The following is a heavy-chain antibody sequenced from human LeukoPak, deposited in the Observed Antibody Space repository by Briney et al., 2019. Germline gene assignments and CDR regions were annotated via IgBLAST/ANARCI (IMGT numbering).Heavy chain of an antibody. V-gene: IGHV3-53*04. CDR3: ARDQEMATIYGTYYYYGMDV. CDR2: IYSRGST. D-gene: IGHD5-24*01. J-gene: IGHJ6*02. Sequence: PGGSLRLSCAASGFTVSSNYMSWVRQAPGKGLEWVSVIYSRGSTYYADSVKGRFTISRHNSKNTLYLQMNSLRAEDTAVYYCARDQEMATIYGTYYYYGMDVWGQGTTVTVSS. CDR1: GFTVSSNY.